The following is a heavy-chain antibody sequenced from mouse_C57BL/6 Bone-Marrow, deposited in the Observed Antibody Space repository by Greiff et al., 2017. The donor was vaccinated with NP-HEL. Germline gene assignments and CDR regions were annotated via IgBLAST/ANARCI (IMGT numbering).Heavy chain of an antibody. CDR2: ISSGSSTI. CDR1: GFTFSDYG. V-gene: IGHV5-17*01. CDR3: ARMGDWYFDV. Sequence: EVQLQQSGGGLVKPGGSLKLSCAASGFTFSDYGMHWVRQAPEKGLEWVAYISSGSSTIYYADTVKGRFTISRDNAKNTLFLQMTSLRSEDTAMYYCARMGDWYFDVWGTGTTVTVSS. J-gene: IGHJ1*03.